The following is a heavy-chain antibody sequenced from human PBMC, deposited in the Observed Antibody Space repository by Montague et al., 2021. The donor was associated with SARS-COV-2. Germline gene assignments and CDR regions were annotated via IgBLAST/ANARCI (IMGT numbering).Heavy chain of an antibody. J-gene: IGHJ6*02. CDR3: ARGPSDTYYYNGMDV. CDR1: GFSLSTSGMC. V-gene: IGHV2-70*11. CDR2: IDWDGDK. Sequence: RALVKPTQTLTLTCTFSGFSLSTSGMCMTWIRQPPGKALEWLARIDWDGDKYYNTSLKSRLTISKDTSKNLVVLTMTNMDPVDTATYYCARGPSDTYYYNGMDVWGRGTTVTVSS.